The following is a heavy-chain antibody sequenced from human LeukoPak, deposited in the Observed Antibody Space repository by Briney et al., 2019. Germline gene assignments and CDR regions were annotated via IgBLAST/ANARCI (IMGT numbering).Heavy chain of an antibody. Sequence: SETLSLTCTVSGGSISSNYYYWGWIRQPPGKGLEWIGSIYYSGHTYYNPSLKSRVTISVDTSKNQFSLKLSSVTAADTAVYYCARTLVVPAAVDAFDIWGQGTMVTVSS. D-gene: IGHD2-2*01. J-gene: IGHJ3*02. V-gene: IGHV4-39*07. CDR3: ARTLVVPAAVDAFDI. CDR2: IYYSGHT. CDR1: GGSISSNYYY.